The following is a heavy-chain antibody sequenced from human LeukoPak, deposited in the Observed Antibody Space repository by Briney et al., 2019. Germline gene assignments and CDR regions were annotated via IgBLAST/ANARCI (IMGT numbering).Heavy chain of an antibody. D-gene: IGHD3-3*01. CDR2: IYYSGST. Sequence: SETLSLTCIVSGGSISSGDYYWSWIRQPPGKGLECIGYIYYSGSTYYNPSLKSRVTISVDTSKNQFSLKLSSVTAADTAVYYCARDQTDFWSGYYTGGYYYYGMDVWGQGTTVTVSS. J-gene: IGHJ6*02. CDR1: GGSISSGDYY. CDR3: ARDQTDFWSGYYTGGYYYYGMDV. V-gene: IGHV4-30-4*01.